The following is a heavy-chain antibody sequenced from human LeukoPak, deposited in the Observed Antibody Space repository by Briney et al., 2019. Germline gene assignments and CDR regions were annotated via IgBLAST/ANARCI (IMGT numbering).Heavy chain of an antibody. V-gene: IGHV4-39*01. CDR1: GGSISSSSYY. D-gene: IGHD6-13*01. CDR2: IYYSGST. J-gene: IGHJ4*02. CDR3: ALSAAYYYFDY. Sequence: SETLSLTCTVSGGSISSSSYYWGWIRRPPGKGLEWIGSIYYSGSTYYNPSLKSRVTISVDTSKNQFSLKLSSVTAADTAVYYCALSAAYYYFDYWGQGTLVTVSS.